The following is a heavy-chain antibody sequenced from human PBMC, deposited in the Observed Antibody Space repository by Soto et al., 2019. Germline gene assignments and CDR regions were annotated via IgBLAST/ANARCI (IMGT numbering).Heavy chain of an antibody. Sequence: QVQLQESGPGLVKPSQTLSLTCTVSGGSISSSGYYWSWIRQHPGKGLEWIGYIYDSGSTYYNPPLKRRVTTSVDTSKNQFSRKLSSVTAADTAVYYCAREEGGGYDHRWFDPWGQGTLVTVSS. CDR1: GGSISSSGYY. V-gene: IGHV4-31*03. CDR2: IYDSGST. CDR3: AREEGGGYDHRWFDP. D-gene: IGHD5-12*01. J-gene: IGHJ5*02.